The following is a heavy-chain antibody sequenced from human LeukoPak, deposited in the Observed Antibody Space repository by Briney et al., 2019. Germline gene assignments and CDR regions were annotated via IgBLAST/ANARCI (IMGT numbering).Heavy chain of an antibody. J-gene: IGHJ5*02. D-gene: IGHD2-15*01. CDR1: GYTFTSYG. Sequence: VASVKVSCKASGYTFTSYGISWVRQAPGQGLEWMGWITTYNGNTYYAQNFQGRVTMTVDTSTSTAFMEVRSLRSDDTAVYYCARLSPPIASFCSGGTCYSGGFDPWGQGTLVSVSS. V-gene: IGHV1-18*01. CDR2: ITTYNGNT. CDR3: ARLSPPIASFCSGGTCYSGGFDP.